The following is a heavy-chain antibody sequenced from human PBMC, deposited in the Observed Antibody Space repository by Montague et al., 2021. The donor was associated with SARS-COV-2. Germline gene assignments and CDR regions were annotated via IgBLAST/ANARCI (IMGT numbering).Heavy chain of an antibody. V-gene: IGHV3-30-3*01. Sequence: SLRLSCAASGFTFISYAMHWVRQAPGTGLEWVAVISYDGSNKYYADSVKGRFTISRDNSKNTLYLQMNSLRAEDTAMYYCARSAWGGYLGAFDIWGQGTMVTVSS. CDR1: GFTFISYA. CDR3: ARSAWGGYLGAFDI. J-gene: IGHJ3*02. D-gene: IGHD3-16*02. CDR2: ISYDGSNK.